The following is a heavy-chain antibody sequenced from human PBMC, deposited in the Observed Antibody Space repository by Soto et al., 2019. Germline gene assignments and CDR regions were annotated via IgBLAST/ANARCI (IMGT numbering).Heavy chain of an antibody. CDR3: AIANGGHSPPDY. CDR1: GFTFSSYW. CDR2: INSDGSST. V-gene: IGHV3-74*01. D-gene: IGHD1-1*01. Sequence: EVQLVESGGGLVQPGGSLRLSCAASGFTFSSYWMHWVRQAPGKGLVWVSRINSDGSSTTYADSVKGRFTISRDNAKPTLYLQMNSLRAADTAVYYCAIANGGHSPPDYWGQGTLVTVSS. J-gene: IGHJ4*02.